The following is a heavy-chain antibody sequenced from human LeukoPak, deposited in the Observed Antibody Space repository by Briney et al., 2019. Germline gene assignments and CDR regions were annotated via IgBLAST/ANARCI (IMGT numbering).Heavy chain of an antibody. V-gene: IGHV4-4*07. CDR3: ARPAAGNWYFDL. J-gene: IGHJ2*01. D-gene: IGHD6-13*01. CDR2: IYTSGST. CDR1: SGSISNYY. Sequence: SETLSLTCTVSSGSISNYYWSWIRQPAGKGLEWIGRIYTSGSTTYNPSLKSRLTISIDTSKNQFSLKLSSVTAADTAVYYCARPAAGNWYFDLWGRGTLVTVSS.